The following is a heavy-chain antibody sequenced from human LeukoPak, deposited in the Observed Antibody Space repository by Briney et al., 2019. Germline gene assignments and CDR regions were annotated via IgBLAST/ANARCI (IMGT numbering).Heavy chain of an antibody. D-gene: IGHD4-17*01. Sequence: ASVKVSCKASGGTFSSYAISWVRQAPGQGLEWMGGIIPIFGTANYAQKFQGRVTITADESTSTAYMELSSLRSEDTAVYYCASSTVTTSAFDYWGQGTLVTVSS. CDR1: GGTFSSYA. V-gene: IGHV1-69*13. CDR3: ASSTVTTSAFDY. J-gene: IGHJ4*02. CDR2: IIPIFGTA.